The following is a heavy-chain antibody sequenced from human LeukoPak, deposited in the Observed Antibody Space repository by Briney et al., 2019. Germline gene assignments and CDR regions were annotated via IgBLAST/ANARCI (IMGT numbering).Heavy chain of an antibody. CDR3: VRVHSNWFDP. CDR1: GVSIKSHY. J-gene: IGHJ5*02. V-gene: IGHV4-59*11. CDR2: IYYSGST. D-gene: IGHD4-11*01. Sequence: SETLSLTCTGSGVSIKSHYWSWIRQPPEKGLEWIGYIYYSGSTNSNPSLKSRVSMSVDTSKNQFSLKLSSVTAADTAVYYCVRVHSNWFDPWGQGTLVTVSS.